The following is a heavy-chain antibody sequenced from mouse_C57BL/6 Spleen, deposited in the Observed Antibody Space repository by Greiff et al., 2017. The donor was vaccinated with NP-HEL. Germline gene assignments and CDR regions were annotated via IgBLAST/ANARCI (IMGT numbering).Heavy chain of an antibody. Sequence: QVQLQQPGAELVMPGASVKLSCKASGYTFTSYWMHWVKQRPGQGLEWIGEIDPSDSYTNYNPKFKGKSTLTVDTSSSTAYMQLSRLTSEDSAVYYCERAPPSDAMDDWGQGTSVTVSS. CDR2: IDPSDSYT. J-gene: IGHJ4*01. CDR1: GYTFTSYW. CDR3: ERAPPSDAMDD. V-gene: IGHV1-69*01.